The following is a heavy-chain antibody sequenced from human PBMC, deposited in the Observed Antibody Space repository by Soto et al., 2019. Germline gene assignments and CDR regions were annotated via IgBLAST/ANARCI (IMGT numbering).Heavy chain of an antibody. Sequence: QVQLVQSGAEEKKPGASVKVSCKASGYTFTSYAMHWVRQAPGQRREWMGWINAGNGNTKYSQKFQGRVTITRDTSASTAYMELSSLRSEDTAVYYCAREPSYYGMDVWGQGTTVTVSS. CDR1: GYTFTSYA. CDR2: INAGNGNT. J-gene: IGHJ6*02. CDR3: AREPSYYGMDV. V-gene: IGHV1-3*05.